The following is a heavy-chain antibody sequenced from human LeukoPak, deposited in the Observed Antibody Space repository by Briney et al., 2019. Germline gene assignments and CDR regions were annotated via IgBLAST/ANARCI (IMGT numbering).Heavy chain of an antibody. CDR1: GGSFSGYY. J-gene: IGHJ4*02. D-gene: IGHD2/OR15-2a*01. CDR2: INHSGST. V-gene: IGHV4-34*01. CDR3: ARRLEEDSSLY. Sequence: SETLSLTCAVYGGSFSGYYWSWIRQPPGKGLEWIGEINHSGSTNYNPSLKSRVTISVDTSKNQFSLKLSSVTAADTAVYYCARRLEEDSSLYWGQGTPVTVSS.